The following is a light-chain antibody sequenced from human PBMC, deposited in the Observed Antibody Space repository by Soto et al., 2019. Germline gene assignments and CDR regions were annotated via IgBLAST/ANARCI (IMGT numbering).Light chain of an antibody. V-gene: IGKV1-39*01. J-gene: IGKJ2*01. CDR3: QQSYSTPPEYT. Sequence: DIQMPQSPSSLSASVGDRVTITCRAGQSISTYLNGYQQKPGKAPNLLIYAASNLQSGVPSRFSGRGSGTHFTLTISSLQPGDSATYFCQQSYSTPPEYTFGQGTKLEIK. CDR2: AAS. CDR1: QSISTY.